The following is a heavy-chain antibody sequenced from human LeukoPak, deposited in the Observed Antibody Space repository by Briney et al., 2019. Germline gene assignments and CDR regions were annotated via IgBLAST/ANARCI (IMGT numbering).Heavy chain of an antibody. J-gene: IGHJ6*03. CDR1: GYSFRDYW. Sequence: GESLKISGKGSGYSFRDYWIAWVRHMPGKGLEWMGIIYPGDSDTRYTPSFQGQVTISADKSISTAYLQWASLRASDTAMYYCARRSLSGTFYYMDVWGKGTTVTVSS. CDR3: ARRSLSGTFYYMDV. CDR2: IYPGDSDT. V-gene: IGHV5-51*01. D-gene: IGHD3-16*01.